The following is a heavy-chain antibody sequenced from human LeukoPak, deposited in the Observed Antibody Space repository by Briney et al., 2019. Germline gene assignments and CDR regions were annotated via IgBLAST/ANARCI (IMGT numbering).Heavy chain of an antibody. CDR2: ISSSSSTI. Sequence: GGSLRLSCAASGFTFSSYSMNWVRQAPGKGLEWVSYISSSSSTIYYADSVKGRFTISRDNAKNSLYLQMNSLRAEDTAVYYCASSVLLNYWGQGTLVTVSS. J-gene: IGHJ4*02. D-gene: IGHD3-10*01. V-gene: IGHV3-48*01. CDR1: GFTFSSYS. CDR3: ASSVLLNY.